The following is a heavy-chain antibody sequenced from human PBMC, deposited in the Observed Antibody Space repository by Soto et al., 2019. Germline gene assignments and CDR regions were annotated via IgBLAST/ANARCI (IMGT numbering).Heavy chain of an antibody. D-gene: IGHD3-10*01. CDR2: ISGSGGST. J-gene: IGHJ4*02. Sequence: GSLRLSCAASGFTFSSYAMSWVRQAPGKGLEWVSAISGSGGSTYYADPVKGRFTISRDNSKNTLYLQMNSLRAEDTAVYYCASLIGYYFDYWGQGTLVTVSS. CDR1: GFTFSSYA. CDR3: ASLIGYYFDY. V-gene: IGHV3-23*01.